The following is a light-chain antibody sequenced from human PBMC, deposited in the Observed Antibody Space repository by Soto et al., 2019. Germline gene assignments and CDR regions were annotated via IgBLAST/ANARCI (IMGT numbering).Light chain of an antibody. CDR2: GAS. CDR3: EQYGSSPLFT. V-gene: IGKV3-20*01. Sequence: EIVLTQSPGTLSLSPGERATLSCRASQSVSSSYLAWYQQKPGQAPRLLIYGASSRATGIPDRFSGCGSGTDFPLTISRLEPEDFAVYYCEQYGSSPLFTFGPGTKVDIK. CDR1: QSVSSSY. J-gene: IGKJ3*01.